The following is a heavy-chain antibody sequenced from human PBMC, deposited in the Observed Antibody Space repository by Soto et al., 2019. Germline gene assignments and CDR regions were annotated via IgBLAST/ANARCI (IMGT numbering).Heavy chain of an antibody. V-gene: IGHV3-33*01. CDR3: ARGYSGSYPFYYYYYGMDV. J-gene: IGHJ6*02. CDR2: IWYDGSNK. D-gene: IGHD1-26*01. Sequence: GGSLRLSCAASGFTFSSYGMHWVRQAPGKGLEWVAVIWYDGSNKYYADSVKGRFTISRDNSKNTLYLQMNRLRAEDTAVYYCARGYSGSYPFYYYYYGMDVWGQGTTVTVSS. CDR1: GFTFSSYG.